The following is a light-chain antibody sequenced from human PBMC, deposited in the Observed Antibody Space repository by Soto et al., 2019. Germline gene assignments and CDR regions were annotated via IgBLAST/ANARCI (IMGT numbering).Light chain of an antibody. Sequence: QSALTQPRSVSGSPGQSFTISCTGTSSDVGGYNHVSWYQQHPGKAPKLMIYDVINRPSGVPERFSGSKSGNTASLTISGLQAEDEADYYCCSYAGTYTFVFGTRTKLTVL. CDR1: SSDVGGYNH. J-gene: IGLJ1*01. V-gene: IGLV2-11*01. CDR3: CSYAGTYTFV. CDR2: DVI.